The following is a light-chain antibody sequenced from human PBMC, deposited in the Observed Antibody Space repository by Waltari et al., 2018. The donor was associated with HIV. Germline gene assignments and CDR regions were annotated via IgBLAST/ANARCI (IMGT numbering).Light chain of an antibody. V-gene: IGKV3-11*01. CDR2: DAS. J-gene: IGKJ4*01. Sequence: EIVLTQSPATLSLSPGERATLSCRASQSVDSNLAWYQQKPGQAPRLLIYDASNRATGIPARFSASGSGTDFTLTISSLEPEDFAVYYCQQRSDWPPLTFGGGTKVEIK. CDR3: QQRSDWPPLT. CDR1: QSVDSN.